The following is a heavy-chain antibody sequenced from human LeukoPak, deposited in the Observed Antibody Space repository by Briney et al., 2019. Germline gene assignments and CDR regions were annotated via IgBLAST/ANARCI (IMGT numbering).Heavy chain of an antibody. CDR1: GFTFSGSA. D-gene: IGHD3-22*01. Sequence: GGSLRLSCAASGFTFSGSAMHWVRQASGKGLEWVGRIRSKANSYATACAASVKGRFTISGDDSKNTAYLQMNSLKTEDTAVYYCTSHRYYYDSSGYSSDYWGQGTLVTVSS. V-gene: IGHV3-73*01. CDR3: TSHRYYYDSSGYSSDY. J-gene: IGHJ4*02. CDR2: IRSKANSYAT.